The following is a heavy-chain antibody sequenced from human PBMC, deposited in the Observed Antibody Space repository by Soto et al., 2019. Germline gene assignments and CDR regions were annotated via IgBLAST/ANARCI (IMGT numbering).Heavy chain of an antibody. CDR1: GGSISSYY. CDR3: ARENSVVGGHDY. CDR2: IYYSGST. D-gene: IGHD3-16*01. J-gene: IGHJ4*01. V-gene: IGHV4-59*01. Sequence: PSETLSLTCTVSGGSISSYYWGWIRQPPGKGLEWIGYIYYSGSTNYNPSLKSRVTISVDTSKNQFSLELSRLESDDTAVYWCARENSVVGGHDYWGQGTLVTVSS.